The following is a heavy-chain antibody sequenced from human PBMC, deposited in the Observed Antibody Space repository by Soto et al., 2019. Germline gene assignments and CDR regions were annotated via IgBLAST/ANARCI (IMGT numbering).Heavy chain of an antibody. D-gene: IGHD3-3*01. CDR3: ARKYDFWSGEFDY. Sequence: SETLSLTCTVSGGSISSYYWSWIRQPPGKGLEWIGYIYYSGSTNYNPSLKSRVTISVDTSKNQFSLKLSSVTAADTAVYYCARKYDFWSGEFDYWGQGTLVTVSS. V-gene: IGHV4-59*01. J-gene: IGHJ4*02. CDR1: GGSISSYY. CDR2: IYYSGST.